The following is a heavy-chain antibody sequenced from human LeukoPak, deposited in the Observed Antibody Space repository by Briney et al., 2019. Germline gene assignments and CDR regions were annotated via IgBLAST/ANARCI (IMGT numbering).Heavy chain of an antibody. J-gene: IGHJ4*02. CDR1: GFTFSSHG. V-gene: IGHV3-33*06. CDR2: IWYDGSNK. Sequence: PGGSLRLSCAASGFTFSSHGMHWVRQAPGKGLEWVAVIWYDGSNKYYADSVKGRFTISRDNSKNTLYLQMNSLRAEDTAVYYCAKDWRYYDSSGYPDYWGQGTLVTVSS. D-gene: IGHD3-22*01. CDR3: AKDWRYYDSSGYPDY.